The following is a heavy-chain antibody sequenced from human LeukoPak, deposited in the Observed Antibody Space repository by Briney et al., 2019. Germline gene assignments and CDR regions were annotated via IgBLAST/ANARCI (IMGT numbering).Heavy chain of an antibody. CDR2: IYHSGST. J-gene: IGHJ5*02. CDR1: GGSISSSNW. D-gene: IGHD6-13*01. V-gene: IGHV4-4*02. CDR3: ARGGIAAARTKGWFDP. Sequence: SETLSLTCAVSGGSISSSNWWSWVRQPPGKGLEWIGEIYHSGSTNYNPSLKSRVTISVDKSKNQFSLKLSSVTAADTAVYYCARGGIAAARTKGWFDPWGQGTLVTVSS.